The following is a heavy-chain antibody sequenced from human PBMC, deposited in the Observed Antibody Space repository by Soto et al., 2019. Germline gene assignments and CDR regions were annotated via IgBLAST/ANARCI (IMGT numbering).Heavy chain of an antibody. CDR3: STSVYCSTTRCYYYSGLEV. Sequence: QVQLVQSGAEVQKPGSSVKVSCKVSGGTFSSHSINWVRQAPGQVPEWRGGIIPIFGTENYAQKFQGRVTITADESTSTAYMELSSLTSEDTALYYCSTSVYCSTTRCYYYSGLEVWGQGTTVIVSS. J-gene: IGHJ6*02. CDR1: GGTFSSHS. CDR2: IIPIFGTE. D-gene: IGHD2-2*01. V-gene: IGHV1-69*01.